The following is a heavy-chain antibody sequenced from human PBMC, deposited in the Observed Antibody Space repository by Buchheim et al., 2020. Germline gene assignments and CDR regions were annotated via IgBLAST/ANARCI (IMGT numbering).Heavy chain of an antibody. J-gene: IGHJ4*02. CDR2: IWHDGSIK. Sequence: VQLVESGGGVVQPGGSLRLSCAASGFMFNTYGMNWVRQAPGKGLEWVALIWHDGSIKYYGDSVKGRFTISRDNSKNTVFLQMSSLRPEDTAVYYCAKWDTYCGNPICSSYFGHWGQGTL. V-gene: IGHV3-30*02. CDR1: GFMFNTYG. D-gene: IGHD2-2*01. CDR3: AKWDTYCGNPICSSYFGH.